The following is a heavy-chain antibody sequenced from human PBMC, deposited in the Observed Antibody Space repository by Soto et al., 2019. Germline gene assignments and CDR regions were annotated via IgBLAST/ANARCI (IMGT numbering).Heavy chain of an antibody. CDR2: IKHSGST. V-gene: IGHV4-34*01. CDR3: ARAPMITFGGVIVQGSWFDP. J-gene: IGHJ5*02. CDR1: GGSFSGYY. D-gene: IGHD3-16*02. Sequence: QVQLQQWGAGLLKPSETLSLTCAVYGGSFSGYYWSWIRQPPGKGLEWIGEIKHSGSTNYNPALKSRVTISVDTSKNQFSLKLSSVTAADTAVYYCARAPMITFGGVIVQGSWFDPWGQGTLVTVSS.